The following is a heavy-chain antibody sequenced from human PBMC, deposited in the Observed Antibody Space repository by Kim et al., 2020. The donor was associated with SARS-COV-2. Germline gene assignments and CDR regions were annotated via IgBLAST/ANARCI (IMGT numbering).Heavy chain of an antibody. CDR2: ISYDGSNK. Sequence: GGSLRLSCAASGFTFSSYGMHWVRQAPGKGLEWVAVISYDGSNKYYADSVKGRFTISRDNSKNTLYLQMNSLRAEDTAVYYCAKNRVVRGVTPPLSHYYYYGMDVWGQGTTVTVSS. D-gene: IGHD3-10*01. J-gene: IGHJ6*02. V-gene: IGHV3-30*18. CDR1: GFTFSSYG. CDR3: AKNRVVRGVTPPLSHYYYYGMDV.